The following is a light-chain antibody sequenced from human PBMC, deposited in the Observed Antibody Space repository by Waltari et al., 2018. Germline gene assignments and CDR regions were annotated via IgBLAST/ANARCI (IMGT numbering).Light chain of an antibody. Sequence: QSVLTQPPSASGTPGQRVTISCSGSSSNIGVSTVIWYQQFPGTAPKLLIDGVIQRPSGVPDRFSGSKSGTSASLAISGLQSEDEADYFCAAWDRSLRIVVFGGGTKLTVL. CDR3: AAWDRSLRIVV. J-gene: IGLJ2*01. CDR2: GVI. V-gene: IGLV1-44*01. CDR1: SSNIGVST.